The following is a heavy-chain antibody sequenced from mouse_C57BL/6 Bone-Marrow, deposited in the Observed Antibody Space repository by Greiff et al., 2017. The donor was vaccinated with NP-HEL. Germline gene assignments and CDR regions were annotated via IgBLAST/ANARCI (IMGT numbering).Heavy chain of an antibody. Sequence: EVKVEESGGGLVQPGGSMKLSCVASGFTFSNYWMNWVHQSPEKGLEWVAQIRLKSDNYATHYAESVKGRFTISRDDSKSSVYLQMNNLRAEDTGIYYCTDYYGSSAWFAYWGQGTLVTVSA. CDR2: IRLKSDNYAT. J-gene: IGHJ3*01. CDR3: TDYYGSSAWFAY. CDR1: GFTFSNYW. V-gene: IGHV6-3*01. D-gene: IGHD1-1*01.